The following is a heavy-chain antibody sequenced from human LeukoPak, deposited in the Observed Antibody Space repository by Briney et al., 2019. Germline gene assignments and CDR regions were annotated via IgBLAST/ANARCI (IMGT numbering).Heavy chain of an antibody. CDR1: GFTLSSYA. D-gene: IGHD2-2*02. V-gene: IGHV3-23*01. CDR3: AKESTFVVVPAAIPDY. CDR2: ISGSGGST. J-gene: IGHJ4*02. Sequence: GGSLRLSCAASGFTLSSYAMSWVRQAPGKGLEWVSAISGSGGSTYYADSVKGRFTISRDNSKNTLYLQMNSLRAEDTAVYYCAKESTFVVVPAAIPDYWGQGTLVTVSS.